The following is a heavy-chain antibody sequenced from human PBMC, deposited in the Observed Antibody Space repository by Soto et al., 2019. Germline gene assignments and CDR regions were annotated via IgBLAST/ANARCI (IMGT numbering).Heavy chain of an antibody. CDR3: AHIVVAGLGYYFDY. J-gene: IGHJ4*02. Sequence: QITLKESGPPLVKPTQTLTLTCTFSGFSLSSTRMAVGWIRQPPGKALEWLALIYWDDDKRSSPFLKSRLTITKDTSKNQVVLTMSNMDPVDTARYYCAHIVVAGLGYYFDYWGQGTLVTVSS. CDR1: GFSLSSTRMA. V-gene: IGHV2-5*02. D-gene: IGHD6-19*01. CDR2: IYWDDDK.